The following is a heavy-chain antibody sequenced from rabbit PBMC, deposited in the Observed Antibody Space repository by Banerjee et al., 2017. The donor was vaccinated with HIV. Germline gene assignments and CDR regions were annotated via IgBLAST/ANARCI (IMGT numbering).Heavy chain of an antibody. CDR1: GFSFSNNA. J-gene: IGHJ2*01. V-gene: IGHV1S45*01. Sequence: QEQLEESGGDLVQPEGSLTLTCKASGFSFSNNAMCWVRQAPGKGLEWIACIVAGGSGTTYYASWAKGRFTISKASSTTVTLQMTSLTDADTATYFCARRDAGYGYGALDPWGQGTLVTVS. CDR3: ARRDAGYGYGALDP. D-gene: IGHD6-1*01. CDR2: IVAGGSGTT.